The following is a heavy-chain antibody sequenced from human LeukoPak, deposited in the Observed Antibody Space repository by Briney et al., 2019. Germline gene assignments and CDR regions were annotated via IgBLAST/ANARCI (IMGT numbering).Heavy chain of an antibody. D-gene: IGHD3-16*02. CDR3: AKSGAFGGVIDSH. CDR1: GFTFSSYG. Sequence: GVSLRLSCAASGFTFSSYGRLWLRQAPGKGLEGVAVISYDGSNKYYADSVKGRFTISRDNSKNTLYLQMNSLRAGDTAVYYCAKSGAFGGVIDSHWGQGTLVTVSS. V-gene: IGHV3-30*18. CDR2: ISYDGSNK. J-gene: IGHJ4*02.